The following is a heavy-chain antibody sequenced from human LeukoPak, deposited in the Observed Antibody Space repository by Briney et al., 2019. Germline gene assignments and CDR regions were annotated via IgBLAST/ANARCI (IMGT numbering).Heavy chain of an antibody. J-gene: IGHJ4*02. CDR3: ARVNLGGDDSWISPGEYYFDY. V-gene: IGHV4-59*01. CDR1: GGSISSYY. D-gene: IGHD3-3*01. Sequence: PSETLSLTCTVSGGSISSYYWSWIRQPPGKGLEWIGYIYYSGSTNYNPSLKSRVTISVDTSKNQFSLKLSSVTAADTAVYYCARVNLGGDDSWISPGEYYFDYWGQGTLVTVSS. CDR2: IYYSGST.